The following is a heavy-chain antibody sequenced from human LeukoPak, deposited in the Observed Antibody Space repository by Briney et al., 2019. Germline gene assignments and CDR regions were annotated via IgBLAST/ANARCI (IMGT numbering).Heavy chain of an antibody. CDR3: ARHRDYGDNNFDY. CDR2: ISDIGSI. J-gene: IGHJ4*02. Sequence: SETLSLTCTVSGGSISSYYWSWIRQPPGKGLEWIAYISDIGSINYNPSLKSRVTISLDTSKNQFSLKLSSVTAADTAVYYCARHRDYGDNNFDYWGQGTLVTVSS. CDR1: GGSISSYY. D-gene: IGHD4-17*01. V-gene: IGHV4-59*08.